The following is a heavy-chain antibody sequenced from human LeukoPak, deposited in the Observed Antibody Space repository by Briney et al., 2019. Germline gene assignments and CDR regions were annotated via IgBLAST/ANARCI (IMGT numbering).Heavy chain of an antibody. CDR1: GYTFSSYW. CDR2: IFPGDSDT. J-gene: IGHJ6*02. Sequence: GESLKISCKASGYTFSSYWIGWVRQMPGKGLEWMGFIFPGDSDTTYSPSFQGQVSISVDKSISTAYLQWSSLKASDTAIYYCVRQASTGLDVWGQGTTVTVSS. V-gene: IGHV5-51*01. CDR3: VRQASTGLDV.